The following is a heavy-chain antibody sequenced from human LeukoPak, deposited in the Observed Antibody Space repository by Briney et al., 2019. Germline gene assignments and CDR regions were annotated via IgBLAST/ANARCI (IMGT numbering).Heavy chain of an antibody. J-gene: IGHJ4*02. CDR2: IYYSGST. CDR1: GGSISSSSYY. CDR3: ARVTRIAARSPTFDY. V-gene: IGHV4-39*07. Sequence: PSETLSLTCTVSGGSISSSSYYWGWIRQPPGKGLEWIGSIYYSGSTYYNPSLKSRVTISVDTSKNQFSLKLSSVTAADTAVYYCARVTRIAARSPTFDYWGQGTLVTVSS. D-gene: IGHD6-6*01.